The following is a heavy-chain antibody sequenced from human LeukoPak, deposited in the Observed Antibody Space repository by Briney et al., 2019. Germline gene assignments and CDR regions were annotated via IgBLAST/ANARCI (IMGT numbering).Heavy chain of an antibody. CDR3: ARERYYDFWSGSSGYYMDV. D-gene: IGHD3-3*01. V-gene: IGHV1-69*04. J-gene: IGHJ6*03. Sequence: SVKVSCKASGGTFSSYTISWVRQAPGQGLEWMGRIIPILGIANYAQKFQGRVTITADKSTSTAYMELSSLRSEDTAVYYCARERYYDFWSGSSGYYMDVWGKGAPVTVSS. CDR1: GGTFSSYT. CDR2: IIPILGIA.